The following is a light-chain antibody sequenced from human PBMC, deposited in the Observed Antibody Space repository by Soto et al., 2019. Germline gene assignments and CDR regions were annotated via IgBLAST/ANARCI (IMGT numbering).Light chain of an antibody. J-gene: IGLJ2*01. CDR1: GSNIGAGYD. CDR3: QSYDSSLSVV. CDR2: GNN. Sequence: QSVLTQPPSVSGAPGQRVTISCTGSGSNIGAGYDVHWYQQLPGTAPKLLIYGNNNRPSGVPDRFSGSKSGTSASLAITGLQAEEEADYYCQSYDSSLSVVFGGGTKLTVL. V-gene: IGLV1-40*01.